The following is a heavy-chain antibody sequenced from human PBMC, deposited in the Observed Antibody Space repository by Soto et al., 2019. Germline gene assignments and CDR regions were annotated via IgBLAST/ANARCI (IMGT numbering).Heavy chain of an antibody. CDR3: GRVGVDLRHNRFAT. CDR1: GGTFSSYA. J-gene: IGHJ5*02. CDR2: ISAYTGNT. V-gene: IGHV1-18*01. Sequence: ASVRGSCEASGGTFSSYAISWVRQVPGQGLEWMGWISAYTGNTNYSQKLQGRVTMTTDTSTRTAYMERRSLRSDDRAVYYCGRVGVDLRHNRFATRSQRTLVTVSS.